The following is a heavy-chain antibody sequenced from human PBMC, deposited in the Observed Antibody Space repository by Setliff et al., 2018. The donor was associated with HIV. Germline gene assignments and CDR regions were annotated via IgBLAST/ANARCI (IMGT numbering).Heavy chain of an antibody. D-gene: IGHD2-15*01. CDR1: GFSFRIYA. V-gene: IGHV3-23*01. CDR3: ARVPSRYCSPTTCPFFFDY. CDR2: IGGSGDST. Sequence: GGSLRLSCAASGFSFRIYAMSWVRQAPGKGLEWVSTIGGSGDSTYYADSVKGRFTISRDTSINTAYMEMSRLRSDDTAVYYCARVPSRYCSPTTCPFFFDYWGQGTLVTVSS. J-gene: IGHJ4*02.